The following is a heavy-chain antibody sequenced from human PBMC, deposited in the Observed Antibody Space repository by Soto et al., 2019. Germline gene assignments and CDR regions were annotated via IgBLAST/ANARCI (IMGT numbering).Heavy chain of an antibody. CDR1: GGSISSSSYY. J-gene: IGHJ4*02. V-gene: IGHV4-39*01. D-gene: IGHD2-15*01. CDR2: IYYSGST. Sequence: SETLSLTCTVSGGSISSSSYYWGWIRQPPGKGLEWIGSIYYSGSTYYNPSLKSRVTISVDTSKNQFSLKLSSVTAADTAVYYCARRPRIVVVVAANGYYFDYWGQGTLVTVSS. CDR3: ARRPRIVVVVAANGYYFDY.